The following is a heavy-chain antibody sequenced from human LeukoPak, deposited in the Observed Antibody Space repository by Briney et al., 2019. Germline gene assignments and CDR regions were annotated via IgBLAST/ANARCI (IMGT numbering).Heavy chain of an antibody. CDR2: INHSGST. CDR1: GGSFSGYY. Sequence: SETLSLTCAVYGGSFSGYYWSWIRQPPGKGLEWIGEINHSGSTNYNPSLKSRVTISVDKSKNQFSLKLSSVTAADTAVYYCAIYSREGPDWYFDLWGRGTLVTVSS. V-gene: IGHV4-34*01. CDR3: AIYSREGPDWYFDL. D-gene: IGHD6-13*01. J-gene: IGHJ2*01.